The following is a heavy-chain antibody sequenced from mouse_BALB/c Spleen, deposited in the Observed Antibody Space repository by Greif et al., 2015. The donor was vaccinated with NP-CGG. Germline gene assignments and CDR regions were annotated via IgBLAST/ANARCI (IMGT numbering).Heavy chain of an antibody. CDR3: GRPIYYGYVDY. Sequence: EVMLVESGPELVKPGASVKISCKASGYSFTGYFMNWVKQSHGKSLEWIGRINPYNGDTFYNQKFKGKATLTVDKSSSTSHMELLSLTAEDSAVYYCGRPIYYGYVDYWVQGTTLTVSS. D-gene: IGHD2-2*01. V-gene: IGHV1-37*01. J-gene: IGHJ2*01. CDR1: GYSFTGYF. CDR2: INPYNGDT.